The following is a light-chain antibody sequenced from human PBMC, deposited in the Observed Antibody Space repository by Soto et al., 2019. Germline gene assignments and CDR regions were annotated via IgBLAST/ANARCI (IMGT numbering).Light chain of an antibody. J-gene: IGKJ1*01. CDR3: QQYNSYLWT. V-gene: IGKV1-5*01. CDR2: DAS. CDR1: QTITRW. Sequence: QVTQSPSTLSASVGVRVTITCRASQTITRWMAWYQQKPGKAPKLLIYDASTLESGVPSRFSGSRSGTEFTITISSLQPEDCETYDCQQYNSYLWTFGQGAKVDIK.